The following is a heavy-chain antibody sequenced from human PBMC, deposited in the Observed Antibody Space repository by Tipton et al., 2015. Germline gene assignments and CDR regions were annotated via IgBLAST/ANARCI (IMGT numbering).Heavy chain of an antibody. J-gene: IGHJ4*02. CDR1: GFTFSRSA. D-gene: IGHD3-22*01. CDR3: VKDGYYYDSGGYSPLDY. CDR2: ITGNSGTT. V-gene: IGHV3-23*01. Sequence: SLRLSCTGSGFTFSRSAMNWVRQXPGKGLEWVSTITGNSGTTYYAGSVKGRFTVSRDNSKNALYLQMNSLRAEDTAVYYCVKDGYYYDSGGYSPLDYWGQGTLVTVSS.